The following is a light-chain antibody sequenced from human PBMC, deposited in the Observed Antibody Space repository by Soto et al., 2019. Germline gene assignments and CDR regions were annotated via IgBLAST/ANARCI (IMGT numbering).Light chain of an antibody. Sequence: QSVLTQPASVSGSPGQSITISCTGTSSNVGSYKLVSWNQQHPGKAPKLMIFEVNKRPSGVSNRFSGSKSGNTASLTISGLKVEDEADYYCCSSGGSPTYVFGTGTKVTVL. CDR3: CSSGGSPTYV. J-gene: IGLJ1*01. CDR1: SSNVGSYKL. V-gene: IGLV2-23*02. CDR2: EVN.